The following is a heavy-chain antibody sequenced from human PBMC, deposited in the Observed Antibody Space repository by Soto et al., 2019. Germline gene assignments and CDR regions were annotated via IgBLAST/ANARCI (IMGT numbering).Heavy chain of an antibody. J-gene: IGHJ4*02. D-gene: IGHD6-19*01. CDR1: GYTFSRYC. CDR3: ARVTSYSSGSGPYFDY. V-gene: IGHV1-18*01. CDR2: ISAYNGNT. Sequence: ASVKVSCKASGYTFSRYCISWVRQAPGQGLEWMGWISAYNGNTNYAQKLQGRVTMTTDTSTSTAYMELRSLRSDDTAVYYCARVTSYSSGSGPYFDYWGQGTLVTVSS.